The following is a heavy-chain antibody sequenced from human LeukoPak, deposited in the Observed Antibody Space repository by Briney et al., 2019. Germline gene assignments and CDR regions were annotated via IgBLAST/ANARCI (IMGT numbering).Heavy chain of an antibody. J-gene: IGHJ1*01. Sequence: SGGPLRLSCAASGFTFSSYAMSWVRQAPGKGLEWVSYFSSSSSTIYYADSGKGQFTISRDNAKNSLYLQMNRLRAEDTAVYYCARDILTGSQSRFQHWGQGTLVTVSS. CDR3: ARDILTGSQSRFQH. V-gene: IGHV3-48*04. D-gene: IGHD3-9*01. CDR1: GFTFSSYA. CDR2: FSSSSSTI.